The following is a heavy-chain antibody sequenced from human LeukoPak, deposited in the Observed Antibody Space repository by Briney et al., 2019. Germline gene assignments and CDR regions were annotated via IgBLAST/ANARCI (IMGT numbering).Heavy chain of an antibody. V-gene: IGHV4-38-2*02. CDR3: ARAHYVDEDY. Sequence: SETLSLTCTVSGYSISSGYYWGWIRQPPGKGLEWIGSIYHSGSTYYNPSLKSRVTISVDTSKNQFSLKLSSVTAADTAVYYCARAHYVDEDYWGQGTLVTVSS. CDR1: GYSISSGYY. J-gene: IGHJ4*02. CDR2: IYHSGST. D-gene: IGHD3-16*01.